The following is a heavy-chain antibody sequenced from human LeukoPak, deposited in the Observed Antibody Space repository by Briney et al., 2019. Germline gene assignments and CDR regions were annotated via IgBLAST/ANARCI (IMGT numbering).Heavy chain of an antibody. CDR2: SRNKANSYST. J-gene: IGHJ3*02. CDR3: ARDLDYGGNSDAFDI. V-gene: IGHV3-72*01. CDR1: GFTFSDHY. Sequence: GGSLRLSCAASGFTFSDHYMDWVRQAPGKGLEWVGRSRNKANSYSTEYSASVKGRFIISRDDSKNSLYLQMNSLKTEDTAVYYCARDLDYGGNSDAFDIWGQGTMVTVSS. D-gene: IGHD4-23*01.